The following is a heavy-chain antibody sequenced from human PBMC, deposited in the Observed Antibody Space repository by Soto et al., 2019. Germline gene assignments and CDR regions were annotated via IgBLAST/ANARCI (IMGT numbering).Heavy chain of an antibody. CDR2: INHSGST. CDR3: ARWVRLSMVRGLRYYYYGMDV. CDR1: GGSFSGYY. D-gene: IGHD3-10*01. V-gene: IGHV4-34*01. J-gene: IGHJ6*02. Sequence: ETLSLTCAVYGGSFSGYYWSWIRQPPGKGLEWIGEINHSGSTNYNPSLKSRVTISVDTSKNQFSLKLSSVTAADTAVYYCARWVRLSMVRGLRYYYYGMDVWGQGTTVTVSS.